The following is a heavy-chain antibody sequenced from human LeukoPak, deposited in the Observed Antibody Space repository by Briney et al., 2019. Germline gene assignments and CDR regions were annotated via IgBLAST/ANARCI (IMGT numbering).Heavy chain of an antibody. J-gene: IGHJ4*02. CDR2: IYYSGST. Sequence: SETLSLTCTVSGGSISSYYWSWIRQPPGKGLEWIGYIYYSGSTNYNPSLKSRVTISVDTSKNQFSLKLSSVTAADTAVYYCARKNYGSGGLDYWGQGTLVTVSS. CDR1: GGSISSYY. CDR3: ARKNYGSGGLDY. D-gene: IGHD3-10*01. V-gene: IGHV4-59*01.